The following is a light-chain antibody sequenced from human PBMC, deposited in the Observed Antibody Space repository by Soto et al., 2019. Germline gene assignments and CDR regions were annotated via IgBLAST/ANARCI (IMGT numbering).Light chain of an antibody. CDR2: DVS. Sequence: QCALKQAASGSGVPLQGRSIFCTGTSSDVGGYNYVSWYQQHPGKAPKLMIYDVSNRPSGVSNRFSGSKSGNTASLTISGLQAEDEADYYCSSYTSSSTPLYVFGTGTKVNVL. V-gene: IGLV2-14*01. J-gene: IGLJ1*01. CDR1: SSDVGGYNY. CDR3: SSYTSSSTPLYV.